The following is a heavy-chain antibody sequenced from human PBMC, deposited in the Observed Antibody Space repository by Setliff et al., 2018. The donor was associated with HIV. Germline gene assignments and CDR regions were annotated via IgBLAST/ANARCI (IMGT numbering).Heavy chain of an antibody. V-gene: IGHV1-2*02. CDR1: GYTFTGYY. J-gene: IGHJ6*03. CDR3: ARPNNDTSGYSLPHYYYYYMDV. Sequence: ASVKVSCKASGYTFTGYYMHWVRQAPGQGLEWMGWINPNSGGTNYAQKFQGRLTMTTDTSTSTAYMDLRSLRSDDTAVYYCARPNNDTSGYSLPHYYYYYMDVWGKGTTVTVSS. CDR2: INPNSGGT. D-gene: IGHD3-22*01.